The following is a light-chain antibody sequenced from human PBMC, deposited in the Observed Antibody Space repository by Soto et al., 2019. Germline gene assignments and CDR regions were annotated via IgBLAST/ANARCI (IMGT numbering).Light chain of an antibody. J-gene: IGKJ2*01. CDR3: QQYGTSPLMYT. Sequence: EIVWTQSPGTLSLSPGERATLSCRASQSVTSSYLAWYQQKPGQAPRLLIYGASIRATGVPDRFSGSGSGTDFALTITRLEPEDFAVYYCQQYGTSPLMYTFGQGTKLGIK. CDR1: QSVTSSY. V-gene: IGKV3-20*01. CDR2: GAS.